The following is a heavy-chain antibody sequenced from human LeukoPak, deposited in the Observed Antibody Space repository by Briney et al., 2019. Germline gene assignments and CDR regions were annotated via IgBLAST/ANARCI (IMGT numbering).Heavy chain of an antibody. D-gene: IGHD6-13*01. V-gene: IGHV3-48*03. CDR3: ARVSIAAAAFFDY. CDR1: GFTFSSYE. Sequence: GGSLRLSGAASGFTFSSYEMNWVRQAPGKGLEWVLYISSSGSTIYYADSVKGRFTISRDNAKNSLYLQMNSLRAEDTAVYYCARVSIAAAAFFDYWGQGTLVTVSS. J-gene: IGHJ4*02. CDR2: ISSSGSTI.